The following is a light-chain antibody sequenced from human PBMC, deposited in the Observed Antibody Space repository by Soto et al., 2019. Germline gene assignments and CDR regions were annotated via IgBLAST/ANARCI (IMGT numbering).Light chain of an antibody. Sequence: EIVLTQCPGTLSLSPGEGASLSCGASQGVSRSQLAWYQQKPGQAPRLLIYGASSRATGIPDRFSGSGSATDFTLPIRRLEPEDSAVYYCQQYGSSGTFGQGTKVDIK. V-gene: IGKV3-20*01. CDR1: QGVSRSQ. CDR3: QQYGSSGT. CDR2: GAS. J-gene: IGKJ1*01.